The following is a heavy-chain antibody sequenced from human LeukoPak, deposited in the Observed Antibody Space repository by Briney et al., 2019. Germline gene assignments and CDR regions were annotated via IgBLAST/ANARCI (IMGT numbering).Heavy chain of an antibody. CDR3: ARDACSSTSCSFDY. Sequence: PSETVSLTCTVSGGSISSGGYYWSWIRQHPGKGLEWIAYIYYSGSTYYNPSLKSRVTISVDSSKNQFSLKLSSVTAADTAVYYCARDACSSTSCSFDYWGQGTLVTVSS. CDR1: GGSISSGGYY. CDR2: IYYSGST. J-gene: IGHJ4*02. D-gene: IGHD2-2*01. V-gene: IGHV4-31*03.